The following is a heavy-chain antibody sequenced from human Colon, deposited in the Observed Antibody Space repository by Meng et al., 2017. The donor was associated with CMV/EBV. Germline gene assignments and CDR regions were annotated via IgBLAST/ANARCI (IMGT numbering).Heavy chain of an antibody. CDR2: IYHTGTS. J-gene: IGHJ4*02. D-gene: IGHD3-16*01. V-gene: IGHV4-31*02. CDR3: ARAPFEPTTRHFDF. Sequence: SGDSISSGGYYWNWIRQVPGRGLEWIGYIYHTGTSHYNPSLQSRLTLSVDTSKNQFSLSLKSVTAADTAVYCCARAPFEPTTRHFDFWGQGIPVTVSS. CDR1: GDSISSGGYY.